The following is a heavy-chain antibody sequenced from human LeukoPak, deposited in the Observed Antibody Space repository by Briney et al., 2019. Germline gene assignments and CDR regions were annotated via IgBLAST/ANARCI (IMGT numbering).Heavy chain of an antibody. V-gene: IGHV4-39*01. D-gene: IGHD3-3*01. CDR2: IYYSGTT. J-gene: IGHJ4*02. Sequence: MPSETLSLTCTVSGASTSSSSYNWGWIRQPPGKGLEWIGSIYYSGTTYYSPSLKSRVTISVDTSKNQFSLSLSSVTAADTAVYYCARSNSDFFDFWGQGTLVTVSS. CDR3: ARSNSDFFDF. CDR1: GASTSSSSYN.